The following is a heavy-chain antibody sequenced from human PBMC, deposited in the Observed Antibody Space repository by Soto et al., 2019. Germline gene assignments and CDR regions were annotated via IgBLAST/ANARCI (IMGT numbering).Heavy chain of an antibody. D-gene: IGHD2-2*01. CDR1: GGTFSSYT. J-gene: IGHJ6*02. CDR3: ARGGDIVVVPAAEYYYYGMDV. V-gene: IGHV1-69*02. Sequence: RASVKVSCKASGGTFSSYTISWVRQAPGQGLEWTGRIIPILGIANYAQKFQGRVTITADKSTSTAYMELSRLRSDDTAVYYCARGGDIVVVPAAEYYYYGMDVWGQGTTVTVSS. CDR2: IIPILGIA.